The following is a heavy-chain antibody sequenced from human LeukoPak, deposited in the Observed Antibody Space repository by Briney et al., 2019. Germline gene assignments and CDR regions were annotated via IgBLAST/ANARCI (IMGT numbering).Heavy chain of an antibody. CDR1: GFTVSTNY. Sequence: GGSLRLSCGASGFTVSTNYMSWVRQAPGKGLEWVSIIYSGGSTYYADSVKGRFTISRDNSKNTLYLQMNSLRAEDTAVYYCASYRYGSSFAFDIWGQGTMVTASS. D-gene: IGHD6-6*01. CDR2: IYSGGST. V-gene: IGHV3-66*01. CDR3: ASYRYGSSFAFDI. J-gene: IGHJ3*02.